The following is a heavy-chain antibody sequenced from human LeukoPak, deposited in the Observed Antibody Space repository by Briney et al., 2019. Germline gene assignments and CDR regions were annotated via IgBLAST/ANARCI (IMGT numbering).Heavy chain of an antibody. V-gene: IGHV3-23*01. CDR1: GFTFSSYA. D-gene: IGHD6-13*01. CDR3: AKKGTSYSSSWYRPNSYFDY. J-gene: IGHJ4*02. CDR2: ISGSGGST. Sequence: PGGSLRLSCAASGFTFSSYAMSWVRQAPGKGLEWVSAISGSGGSTYYADSVKGRFTISRDNSKNTLYLQMNSLRAEDTAVYYCAKKGTSYSSSWYRPNSYFDYWGQGTLVTVSS.